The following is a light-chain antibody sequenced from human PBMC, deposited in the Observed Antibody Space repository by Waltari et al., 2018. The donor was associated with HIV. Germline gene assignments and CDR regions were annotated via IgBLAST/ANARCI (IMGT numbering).Light chain of an antibody. CDR2: VNN. V-gene: IGLV1-40*01. J-gene: IGLJ2*01. CDR3: QSYDSSLSGVV. Sequence: QSVLTQPPSVSGAPGQRVTISCRGSSANIGAGYGVHWYRQLPGTAPKLLIYVNNNRPSGVPDRFSGSVSGTSASLAITGLQAEDEADYYCQSYDSSLSGVVFGGGTNLTVL. CDR1: SANIGAGYG.